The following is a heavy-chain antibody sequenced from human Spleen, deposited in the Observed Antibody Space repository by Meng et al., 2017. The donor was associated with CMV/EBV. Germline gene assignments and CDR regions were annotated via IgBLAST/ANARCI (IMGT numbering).Heavy chain of an antibody. V-gene: IGHV1-69*10. Sequence: SVKVSCKASGGPFSSYAISWVRQAPGQGLEWMGGIIPVLNIINYAQKVQGRVTITADRSTRTAYMELSGLRSADTAVYYCAKSRSTTHNEYYWYGMDLWGQGTTVTVSS. CDR2: IIPVLNII. CDR1: GGPFSSYA. CDR3: AKSRSTTHNEYYWYGMDL. J-gene: IGHJ6*02. D-gene: IGHD2/OR15-2a*01.